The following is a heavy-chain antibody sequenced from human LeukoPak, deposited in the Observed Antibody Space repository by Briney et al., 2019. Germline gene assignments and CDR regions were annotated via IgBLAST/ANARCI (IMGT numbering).Heavy chain of an antibody. V-gene: IGHV3-33*03. Sequence: GTSLRLSCVGSGFTFSRVGMQWVHQAPGKGLEWVAVIHNDGTMGQYADTVQGRFNISKDNSQDTLYLQMNSLRDDDTAVYYCAKEGEPFRGYLDVWGKGTTVIVSS. CDR1: GFTFSRVG. J-gene: IGHJ6*03. CDR3: AKEGEPFRGYLDV. D-gene: IGHD1-14*01. CDR2: IHNDGTMG.